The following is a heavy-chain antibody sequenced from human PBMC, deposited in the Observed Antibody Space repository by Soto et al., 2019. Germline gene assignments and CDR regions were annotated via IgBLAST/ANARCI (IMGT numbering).Heavy chain of an antibody. CDR3: ARVLIPQRYYYYGMDV. CDR1: GFTFSSYE. CDR2: ISSGGTII. D-gene: IGHD1-1*01. V-gene: IGHV3-48*03. J-gene: IGHJ6*02. Sequence: GGSLRLSCAASGFTFSSYEMNWVRQATGKGLEWVSYISSGGTIIYNADSVKGRFTISRDNAKNSLYLQMNSLRAEDTAVYYCARVLIPQRYYYYGMDVWGQGTTVTVSS.